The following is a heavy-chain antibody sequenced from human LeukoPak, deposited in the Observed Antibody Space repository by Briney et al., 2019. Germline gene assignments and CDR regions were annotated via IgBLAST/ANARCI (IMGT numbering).Heavy chain of an antibody. CDR3: ARLNIDLWHFDY. V-gene: IGHV3-7*05. Sequence: GGSLTLSCAASGXTFSNYWMTWVRQAPGKGLECVANIKKDGSERYYVDLVKGRLSVSRDNAKNSLYLQRGSLRAEDTGVYYCARLNIDLWHFDYWGQGALVTVST. J-gene: IGHJ4*02. D-gene: IGHD2/OR15-2a*01. CDR1: GXTFSNYW. CDR2: IKKDGSER.